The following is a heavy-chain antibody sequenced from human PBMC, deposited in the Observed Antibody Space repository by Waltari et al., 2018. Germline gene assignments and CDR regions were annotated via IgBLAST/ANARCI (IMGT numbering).Heavy chain of an antibody. CDR2: IIPIFGTA. CDR3: ARDPLDCSGGSCYPSYGMDV. D-gene: IGHD2-15*01. CDR1: GGTFSSYA. J-gene: IGHJ6*02. Sequence: QVQLVQSGAEVKKPGSSVKVSCKASGGTFSSYALSWVRQAPGQGLEWMGGIIPIFGTANYAQKFQGRVTITADESTSTAYMELSSLRSEDTAVYYCARDPLDCSGGSCYPSYGMDVWGQGTTVTVSS. V-gene: IGHV1-69*01.